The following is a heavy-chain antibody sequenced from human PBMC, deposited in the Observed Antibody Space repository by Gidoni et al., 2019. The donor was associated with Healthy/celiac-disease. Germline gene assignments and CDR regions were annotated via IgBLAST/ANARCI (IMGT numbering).Heavy chain of an antibody. J-gene: IGHJ3*02. CDR2: SSSSSSYI. Sequence: EVQLVESREGLVKPGGSLRLSCAASGYTFSSYSMNWVRQAPGKGLEWVSSSSSSSSYIYYADSLKGRFTISRDNAKISLYLQMNSLRAEDTAVYYCARDILRYYYDSSGIWGQGTMVTVSS. CDR1: GYTFSSYS. D-gene: IGHD3-22*01. CDR3: ARDILRYYYDSSGI. V-gene: IGHV3-21*01.